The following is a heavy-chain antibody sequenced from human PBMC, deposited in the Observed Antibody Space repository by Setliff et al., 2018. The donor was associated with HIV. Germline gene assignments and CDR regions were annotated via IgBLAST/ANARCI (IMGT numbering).Heavy chain of an antibody. J-gene: IGHJ4*02. CDR2: VRYDESNK. Sequence: GGSLRLSCAASGFIFSSYAMHWVRQAPGKGLEWVACVRYDESNKYYAESVKDRFTICRDNSKNMVYLQMNSLRAEDTALYYCAKVKVPTTDLYFLDYWGQGTPVTVSS. D-gene: IGHD1-1*01. V-gene: IGHV3-30*02. CDR1: GFIFSSYA. CDR3: AKVKVPTTDLYFLDY.